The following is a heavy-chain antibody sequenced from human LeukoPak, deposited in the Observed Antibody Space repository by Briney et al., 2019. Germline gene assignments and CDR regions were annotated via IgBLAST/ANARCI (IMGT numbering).Heavy chain of an antibody. J-gene: IGHJ4*02. CDR1: GFTFSNAW. V-gene: IGHV3-15*01. CDR3: TTLQRS. CDR2: MKSKTGGGTT. Sequence: PGGSLRLSCAASGFTFSNAWMSWGRQAPAKGLELVCRMKSKTGGGTTYYASLVKGRCTISRDDSKNTLYLQMNSLKTEDTAVYYCTTLQRSWRQGTLVSVPS. D-gene: IGHD4-17*01.